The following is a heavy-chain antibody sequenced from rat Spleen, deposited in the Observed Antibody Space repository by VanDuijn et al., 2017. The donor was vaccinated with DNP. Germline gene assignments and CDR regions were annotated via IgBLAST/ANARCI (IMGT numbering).Heavy chain of an antibody. Sequence: VQLQESGPGLVKPSQSLSLTCSVAGSSLSYYYWGWIRKFPGNKMEWMGYISPNGTTNYNPSLESRFSITRDTSKNQFFLHLNSVTTEDTATYYCARLDFGGYTYYFDYWGQGVMVTVSS. CDR3: ARLDFGGYTYYFDY. V-gene: IGHV3-1*01. D-gene: IGHD1-11*01. J-gene: IGHJ2*01. CDR1: GSSLSYYY. CDR2: ISPNGTT.